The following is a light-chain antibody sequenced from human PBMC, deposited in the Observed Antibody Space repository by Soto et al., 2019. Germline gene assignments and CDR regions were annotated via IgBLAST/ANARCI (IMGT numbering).Light chain of an antibody. CDR1: QSISSY. CDR2: AAS. J-gene: IGKJ4*01. Sequence: DIQMTQSASSLSASVGDRVTITCRASQSISSYLNWYQQKPGKAPKLLIYAASSLQSGVPSRFSGSGSGTDFTLTISSLQPEDSATYYCQQSYSTPPELTFGGGTKVEIK. CDR3: QQSYSTPPELT. V-gene: IGKV1-39*01.